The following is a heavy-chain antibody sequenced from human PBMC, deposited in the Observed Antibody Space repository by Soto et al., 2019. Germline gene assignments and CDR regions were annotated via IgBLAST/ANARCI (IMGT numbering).Heavy chain of an antibody. CDR2: IVVGSGNT. CDR3: AGSGYYHNSGMDV. CDR1: GFTFTSSA. J-gene: IGHJ6*02. V-gene: IGHV1-58*02. Sequence: SVKVSCKASGFTFTSSAMQWVRQARGQRLEWIGWIVVGSGNTNYAQKFQGRVTITADESTSTAYMELSSLRSEDTAVYYCAGSGYYHNSGMDVWGQGTTVTVSS. D-gene: IGHD3-22*01.